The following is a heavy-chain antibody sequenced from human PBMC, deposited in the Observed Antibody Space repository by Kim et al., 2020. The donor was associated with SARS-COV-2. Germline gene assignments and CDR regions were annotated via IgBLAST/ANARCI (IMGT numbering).Heavy chain of an antibody. CDR3: ARDRYSSGWYPMDS. V-gene: IGHV3-7*01. D-gene: IGHD6-19*01. J-gene: IGHJ1*01. Sequence: GGSLRLSCAASGFTFSNYWMSWVRQTPGKGLECVAQIKQDGSEKNYVDSVKGRFNISRDNAKNLVYLQMNSLGVEDTAVYFCARDRYSSGWYPMDSWGQGTLVTVSS. CDR2: IKQDGSEK. CDR1: GFTFSNYW.